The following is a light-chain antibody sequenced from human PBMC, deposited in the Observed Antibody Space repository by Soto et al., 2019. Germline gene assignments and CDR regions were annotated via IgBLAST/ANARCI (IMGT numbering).Light chain of an antibody. J-gene: IGKJ1*01. Sequence: AIQMTQSPSSLSASVGDRVTITCRASQDITDDLNWYQQKPGKAPKLLIYAASSLQSGVPSRFSGSGSDSDFTLTISSLQPEDFATYYCLQSYNYPRTFGQGTKVEI. CDR1: QDITDD. CDR2: AAS. CDR3: LQSYNYPRT. V-gene: IGKV1-6*01.